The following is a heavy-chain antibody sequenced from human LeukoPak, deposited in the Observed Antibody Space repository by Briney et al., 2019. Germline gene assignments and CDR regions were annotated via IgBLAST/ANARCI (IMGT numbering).Heavy chain of an antibody. CDR2: INPSGGST. CDR3: ASRYYDSSGYLHFDY. D-gene: IGHD3-22*01. CDR1: GYTFTSYY. Sequence: ASVKVSCKASGYTFTSYYMNWVRQAPGQGLEWMGIINPSGGSTSYAQKFQGRVTMTRDTSTSTAYMELRSLRSDDTAVYYCASRYYDSSGYLHFDYWGQGTLVTVSS. V-gene: IGHV1-46*01. J-gene: IGHJ4*02.